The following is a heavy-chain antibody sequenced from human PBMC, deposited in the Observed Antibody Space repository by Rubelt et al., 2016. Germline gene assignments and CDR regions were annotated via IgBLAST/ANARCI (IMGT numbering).Heavy chain of an antibody. CDR3: SVATIGARDAFDI. Sequence: QVQLQESGPGLVKPSETLSLTCTVSGGSISSYYWSWIRQPPGKGLEWIGYIYYSGSTNYNPSLKSRVTISLDPAKNQFSLKRGSVTAADTAVYYCSVATIGARDAFDIWGQGTMVTVSS. D-gene: IGHD5-12*01. CDR2: IYYSGST. V-gene: IGHV4-59*12. CDR1: GGSISSYY. J-gene: IGHJ3*02.